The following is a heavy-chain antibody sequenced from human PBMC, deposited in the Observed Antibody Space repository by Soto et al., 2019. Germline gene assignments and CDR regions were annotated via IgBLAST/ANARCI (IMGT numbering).Heavy chain of an antibody. Sequence: EVQLLESGGGLVQRGGSLRLSCAASGFTFRNYGMAWVRQAPGKGLEWVSGISQTDGAKYYADSVTGRFIISRDNYKNALYLQMNNLRPEDTALYYCVKRRDGGGATPFDSWGQGTLLTVSS. CDR2: ISQTDGAK. CDR3: VKRRDGGGATPFDS. CDR1: GFTFRNYG. J-gene: IGHJ4*02. V-gene: IGHV3-23*01. D-gene: IGHD2-15*01.